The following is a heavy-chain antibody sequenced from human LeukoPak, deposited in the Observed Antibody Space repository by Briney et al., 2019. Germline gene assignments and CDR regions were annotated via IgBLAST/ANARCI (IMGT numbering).Heavy chain of an antibody. D-gene: IGHD4-17*01. J-gene: IGHJ4*02. CDR1: GGSISSGDYY. CDR2: IYYSGST. Sequence: SETLSLTCTVSGGSISSGDYYWSWLRQPPGKGLEWIGYIYYSGSTYYNPSLKSRVTISVDTSKNQFSLKLNSVTAADTAVYYCARVVYGDSSKDFDYWGQGTLVTVSS. CDR3: ARVVYGDSSKDFDY. V-gene: IGHV4-30-4*08.